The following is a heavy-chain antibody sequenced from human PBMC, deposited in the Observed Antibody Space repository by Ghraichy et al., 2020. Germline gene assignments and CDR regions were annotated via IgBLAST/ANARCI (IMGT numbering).Heavy chain of an antibody. J-gene: IGHJ3*02. CDR1: GFTFSSYS. V-gene: IGHV3-48*01. CDR2: ISSSSSTI. D-gene: IGHD3-3*01. Sequence: GGSLRLSCAASGFTFSSYSMNWVRQAPGKGLEWVSYISSSSSTIYYADSVKGRFTISRDNAKNSLYLQMNSLRAEDTAVYYCARDGAIFGVVIIERYDAFDIWGQGTMVTVSS. CDR3: ARDGAIFGVVIIERYDAFDI.